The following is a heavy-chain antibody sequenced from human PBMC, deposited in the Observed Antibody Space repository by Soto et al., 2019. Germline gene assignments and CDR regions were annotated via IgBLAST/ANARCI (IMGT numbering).Heavy chain of an antibody. D-gene: IGHD6-19*01. CDR3: AKEDAAVAGFDY. CDR1: GFTFSSYG. V-gene: IGHV3-30*18. J-gene: IGHJ4*02. CDR2: ISYDGSNK. Sequence: GGSLRLSCAAFGFTFSSYGMHWVRQAPGKGQEWVAVISYDGSNKYYADSVKGRFTISRDNSKNTLYLQMNSLRAEDTAVYYCAKEDAAVAGFDYWGQGTLVTVSS.